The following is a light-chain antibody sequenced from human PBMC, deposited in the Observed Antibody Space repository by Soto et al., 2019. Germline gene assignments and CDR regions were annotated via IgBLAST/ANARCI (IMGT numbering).Light chain of an antibody. J-gene: IGKJ1*01. CDR3: HQYGSSPWT. CDR1: QSVSNSY. V-gene: IGKV3-20*01. CDR2: GAS. Sequence: EIVLTQSPGPLSLSPGERATLSCRASQSVSNSYIAWYQQKPGQAPRFLIYGASSRATGIPDRFSGSGSGTDFTLTISRLEPEDFAVYYCHQYGSSPWTFGQGTKVEIK.